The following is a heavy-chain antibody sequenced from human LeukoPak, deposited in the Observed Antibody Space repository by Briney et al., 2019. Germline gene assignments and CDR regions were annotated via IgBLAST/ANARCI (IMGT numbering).Heavy chain of an antibody. CDR1: GFTFSSYS. D-gene: IGHD6-19*01. Sequence: PGGSLRLSCAASGFTFSSYSMNWVRQAPGKGLEWVSSISNSSSYIYYADSVKGRFTISRGNAKNSLYLQMNSLRAEDTGVYYCARRIAVADNYFDYWGQGTLVTVSS. J-gene: IGHJ4*02. CDR3: ARRIAVADNYFDY. CDR2: ISNSSSYI. V-gene: IGHV3-21*01.